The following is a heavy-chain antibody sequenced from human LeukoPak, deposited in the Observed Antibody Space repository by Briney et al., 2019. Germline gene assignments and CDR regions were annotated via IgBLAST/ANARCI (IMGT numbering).Heavy chain of an antibody. CDR3: ARGREHARKPGIAVAGTNYYYGMDV. Sequence: GGSLRLSCEASRFTFSNYGVNWVRQAPGKGLEWVSVIYSGGSTYYADSVKGRFTISRDNSKNTLYLQMNSLRAEDTAVYYCARGREHARKPGIAVAGTNYYYGMDVWGQGTTVTVSS. CDR2: IYSGGST. J-gene: IGHJ6*02. D-gene: IGHD6-19*01. CDR1: RFTFSNYG. V-gene: IGHV3-53*01.